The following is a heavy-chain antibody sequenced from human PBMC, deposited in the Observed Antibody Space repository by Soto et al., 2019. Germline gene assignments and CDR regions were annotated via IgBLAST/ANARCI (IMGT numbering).Heavy chain of an antibody. J-gene: IGHJ2*01. D-gene: IGHD3-22*01. V-gene: IGHV4-39*01. CDR3: ARYHYDSSGDYVLTEWYFDL. Sequence: QLQLQESGPGLVKPSETLSLTCTVSGGSISSSSYYWVWIRQPPGKGLEWIGSIYYSGTTYHNPSLKSRVTISVDTSKNRFSLELSSVTAADSAVYYCARYHYDSSGDYVLTEWYFDLWGRGTLVTVSS. CDR2: IYYSGTT. CDR1: GGSISSSSYY.